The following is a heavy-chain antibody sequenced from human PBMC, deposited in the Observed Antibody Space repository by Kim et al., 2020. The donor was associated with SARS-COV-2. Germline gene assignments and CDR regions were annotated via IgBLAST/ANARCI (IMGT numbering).Heavy chain of an antibody. V-gene: IGHV1-46*01. J-gene: IGHJ5*02. CDR1: GYTFTSYY. D-gene: IGHD2-2*01. CDR3: ASLYCSSTSCVGP. CDR2: INPSGGST. Sequence: ASVKVSCKASGYTFTSYYMHWVRQAPGQGLEWMGIINPSGGSTSYAQKFQGRVTMPRDTSTSTVYMELSSLRSEDTAVYYCASLYCSSTSCVGPWGQGTLVTVSS.